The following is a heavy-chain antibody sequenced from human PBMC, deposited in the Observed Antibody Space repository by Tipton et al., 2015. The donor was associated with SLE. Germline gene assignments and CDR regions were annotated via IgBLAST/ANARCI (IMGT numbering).Heavy chain of an antibody. J-gene: IGHJ4*02. D-gene: IGHD6-19*01. V-gene: IGHV3-23*01. Sequence: GSLRLSCAASGFTFGSNTMSWVRQAPGKGLEWVSAITDSGGSTSYADPVKGRLTISRDNSKNTLYLQMNSLRDEDTAVYYCAKARDSSVSYDIFDYWGQGTLVTVSS. CDR2: ITDSGGST. CDR1: GFTFGSNT. CDR3: AKARDSSVSYDIFDY.